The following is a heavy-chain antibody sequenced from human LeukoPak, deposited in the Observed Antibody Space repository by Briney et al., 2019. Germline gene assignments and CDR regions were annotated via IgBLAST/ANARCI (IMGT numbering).Heavy chain of an antibody. Sequence: GGSLRLSCAASGFTFSSYDMTWVRQAPGRGLEWVSSIRPSGDNTYYGDSVKGRFTISRDNSKNTVYLQMNSLRAEDTAVYYCAKGRRAPLVGTITKSWIDYWGQGTLVTVSS. D-gene: IGHD1-7*01. V-gene: IGHV3-23*01. J-gene: IGHJ4*02. CDR2: IRPSGDNT. CDR3: AKGRRAPLVGTITKSWIDY. CDR1: GFTFSSYD.